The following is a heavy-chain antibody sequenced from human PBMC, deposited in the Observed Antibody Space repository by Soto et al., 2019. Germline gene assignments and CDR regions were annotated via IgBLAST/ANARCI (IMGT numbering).Heavy chain of an antibody. V-gene: IGHV4-39*07. CDR2: IFYSGST. D-gene: IGHD2-2*01. J-gene: IGHJ4*02. Sequence: SETLSLTCTVSGDSISSSNYFWGWIRQPPGKGLEWIGTIFYSGSTYYNPSLKSRVTISVDTSKNQFSLKLSSVTAADTAVYYCARAVLPATAPFDYWGQGTLVTVSS. CDR3: ARAVLPATAPFDY. CDR1: GDSISSSNYF.